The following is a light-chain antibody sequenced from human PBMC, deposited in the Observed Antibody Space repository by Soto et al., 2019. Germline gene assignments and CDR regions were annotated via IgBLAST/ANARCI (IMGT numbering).Light chain of an antibody. CDR3: YQDNLYS. CDR2: HAS. CDR1: QSISNW. Sequence: DIHRIRYTNHRPASVLDRVTSICRDSQSISNWLARYQPKTGPALKLLIYHASTLESGVPSRFSGSGSGTEFTLTISRLQHDDFATYYCYQDNLYSFGHGAKVDIK. J-gene: IGKJ1*01. V-gene: IGKV1-5*02.